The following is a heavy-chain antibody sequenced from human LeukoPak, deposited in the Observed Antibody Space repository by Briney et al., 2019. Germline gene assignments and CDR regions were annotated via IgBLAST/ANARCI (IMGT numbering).Heavy chain of an antibody. CDR2: IRESGGGT. V-gene: IGHV3-23*01. D-gene: IGHD3-10*01. CDR3: ARRGIVIRGVLIMGFHKAAYYFDH. Sequence: GGSLRLSCVVSGITVSNYDMIWVRQAPGKGLGWVSGIRESGGGTNYADSVKGRFTISRDNSKNTVYLQMNSLRAEDTALYFCARRGIVIRGVLIMGFHKAAYYFDHWGQGILVTVSS. J-gene: IGHJ4*02. CDR1: GITVSNYD.